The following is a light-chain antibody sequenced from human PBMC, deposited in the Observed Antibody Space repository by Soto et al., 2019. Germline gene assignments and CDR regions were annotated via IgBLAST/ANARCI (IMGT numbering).Light chain of an antibody. CDR3: QQYSNWPT. V-gene: IGKV3-15*01. CDR2: GAS. Sequence: EILMTQSPSTLSVSPGERATLSCRASQSVRRNLAWYQQRPGQAPRLLISGASTRATGIAARLSGSGSGREFTLTISSLQSEDYALYYCQQYSNWPTFGQGTRLEIK. CDR1: QSVRRN. J-gene: IGKJ5*01.